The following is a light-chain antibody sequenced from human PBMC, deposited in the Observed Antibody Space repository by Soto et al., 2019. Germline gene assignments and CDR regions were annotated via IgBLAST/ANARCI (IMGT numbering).Light chain of an antibody. CDR1: QSISSW. J-gene: IGKJ1*01. V-gene: IGKV1-5*01. Sequence: DIQMTQSPSTLSASVGDRVIITCRASQSISSWLAWYQQKPGKAPKLLIYDASSLQSGVPSRFSGSGSETEFTLTISSLQPDDFATYYCQQYNSDWTFGQGTKVEIK. CDR3: QQYNSDWT. CDR2: DAS.